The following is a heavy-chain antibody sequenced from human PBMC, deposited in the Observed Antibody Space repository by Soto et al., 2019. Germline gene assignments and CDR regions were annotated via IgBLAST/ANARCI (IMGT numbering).Heavy chain of an antibody. V-gene: IGHV6-1*01. Sequence: SQTLSLTCAISGDSVSSNSATRNWIRQSPSRGLEWLGRTYYRSKWYSAYAVFVKSRITINPDTSKNQFSLQLNSVTPEDSAVYYCARGPGRLDYWGQGTLVTVSS. CDR3: ARGPGRLDY. CDR1: GDSVSSNSAT. D-gene: IGHD2-15*01. CDR2: TYYRSKWYS. J-gene: IGHJ4*02.